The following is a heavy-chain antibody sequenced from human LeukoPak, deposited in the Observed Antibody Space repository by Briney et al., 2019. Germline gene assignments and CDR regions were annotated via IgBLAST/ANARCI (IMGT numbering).Heavy chain of an antibody. D-gene: IGHD1-26*01. J-gene: IGHJ4*02. V-gene: IGHV3-53*01. CDR2: IYNTGST. CDR1: GLTVSDNH. CDR3: ARESSSGNYNAYFDY. Sequence: GGSLRLSCAAFGLTVSDNHMSWVRQAPGKGLEWLSVIYNTGSTYYPDSVRGRFTISRDTSKNTIFLQMNIVRVEDTAVYYCARESSSGNYNAYFDYWGQGTLVTVSS.